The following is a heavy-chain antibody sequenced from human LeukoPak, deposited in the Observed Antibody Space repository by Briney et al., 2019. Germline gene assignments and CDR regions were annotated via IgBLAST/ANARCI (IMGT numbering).Heavy chain of an antibody. CDR3: ARDNQAAFDI. CDR1: GFTFSNYG. CDR2: ISSTSSYI. Sequence: PGRSLRLSCAASGFTFSNYGMHWVRQAPGKGLEWVSYISSTSSYIYYGDSVKGRFTISRDNSKNTLYLQMNSLRAEDTAVYYCARDNQAAFDIWGQGTMVTVSS. J-gene: IGHJ3*02. V-gene: IGHV3-21*01.